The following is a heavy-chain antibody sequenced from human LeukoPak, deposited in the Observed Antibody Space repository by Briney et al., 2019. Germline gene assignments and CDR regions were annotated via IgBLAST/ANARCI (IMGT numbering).Heavy chain of an antibody. CDR3: ARDPHCSSTSCYTDYYYGMDV. J-gene: IGHJ6*02. D-gene: IGHD2-2*02. CDR2: ISSSSSYI. CDR1: GFTVSSNY. Sequence: GGSLRLSCAASGFTVSSNYMSWVRQAPGKGLEWVSSISSSSSYIYYADSVKGRFTISRDNAKNSLYLQMNSLRAEDTAVYYCARDPHCSSTSCYTDYYYGMDVWGQGTTVTVSS. V-gene: IGHV3-21*01.